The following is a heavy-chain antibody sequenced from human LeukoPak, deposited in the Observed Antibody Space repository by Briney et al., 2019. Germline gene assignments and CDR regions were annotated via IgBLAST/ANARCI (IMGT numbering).Heavy chain of an antibody. J-gene: IGHJ6*03. D-gene: IGHD6-13*01. CDR3: ARELGVLAAAGTHYYHSMDV. Sequence: SETLSLTCTVSGDSITSGRYYWSWIRQPAGKELEWIGRIYSSGNTDYHPYTVSLKSRVTLSLDTSKSQFFLDLTSVTAADTAVYYCARELGVLAAAGTHYYHSMDVWGEGTTVTVSS. CDR2: IYSSGNT. V-gene: IGHV4-61*02. CDR1: GDSITSGRYY.